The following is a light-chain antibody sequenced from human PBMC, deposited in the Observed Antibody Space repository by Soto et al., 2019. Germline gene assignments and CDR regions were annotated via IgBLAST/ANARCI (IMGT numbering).Light chain of an antibody. CDR2: GAS. J-gene: IGKJ1*01. CDR1: QSVSSSY. CDR3: QQYGSSSWT. V-gene: IGKV3-20*01. Sequence: EIGLTQSPGTLFLSPGERATLSCRASQSVSSSYFAWYQQRFGQAPRLLIYGASSRATGIPDRFSGSGSGTDFTLTISRLEPEDFAVYYCQQYGSSSWTFGQGTKVDIK.